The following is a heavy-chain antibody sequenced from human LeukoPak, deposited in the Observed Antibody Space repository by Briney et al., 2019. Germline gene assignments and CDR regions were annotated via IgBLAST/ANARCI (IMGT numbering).Heavy chain of an antibody. V-gene: IGHV4-61*02. CDR3: ARDLSLLNYDFWSGDPSSYYYMDV. D-gene: IGHD3-3*01. CDR2: IYTSGST. Sequence: SETLSLTCTVSGGSISSGSYYWSWIRQPAGKGLEWIGRIYTSGSTNYNPSLKSRVTISVDTSKNQFSLKLSSVTAADTAVYDFARDLSLLNYDFWSGDPSSYYYMDVWGKGTTVTVSS. J-gene: IGHJ6*03. CDR1: GGSISSGSYY.